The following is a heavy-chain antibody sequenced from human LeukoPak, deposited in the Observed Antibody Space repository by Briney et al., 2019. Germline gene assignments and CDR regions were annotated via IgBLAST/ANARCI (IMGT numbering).Heavy chain of an antibody. CDR2: IIPIFGTA. Sequence: GASVKVSCKASGGTFSSYAISWVRQAPGQGLEWMGGIIPIFGTANYAQKFQGRVTITADESTSTAYMELSSLRSEDTAAYYCARFSLRATIFGVVIIPDYWGQGTLVTVSS. D-gene: IGHD3-3*01. CDR3: ARFSLRATIFGVVIIPDY. CDR1: GGTFSSYA. J-gene: IGHJ4*02. V-gene: IGHV1-69*13.